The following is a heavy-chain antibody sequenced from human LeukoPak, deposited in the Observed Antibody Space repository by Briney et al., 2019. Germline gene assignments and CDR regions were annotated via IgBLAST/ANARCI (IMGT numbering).Heavy chain of an antibody. V-gene: IGHV3-48*01. J-gene: IGHJ5*02. Sequence: GGSLRLSCAASGFTFSSYSMNWVRQAPGKGLEWVSYISSSSTIYYADSVKGRFTISRDNSKNTLYLQMNSLRAEDTAVYYCAKAGREQQLERGTNWFDPWGQGTLVTVSS. CDR3: AKAGREQQLERGTNWFDP. CDR2: ISSSSTI. CDR1: GFTFSSYS. D-gene: IGHD6-13*01.